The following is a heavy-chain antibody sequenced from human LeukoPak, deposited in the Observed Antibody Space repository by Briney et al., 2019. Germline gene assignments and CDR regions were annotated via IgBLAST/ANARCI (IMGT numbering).Heavy chain of an antibody. CDR2: INSDGSST. CDR1: GVTFSSYW. J-gene: IGHJ4*02. D-gene: IGHD1-20*01. CDR3: ARDNWNDGLDY. V-gene: IGHV3-74*01. Sequence: GGSLRLSCAASGVTFSSYWMHWVRQAPGKGLVWVSRINSDGSSTSYADSVKGRFAISRDNAKNTLYLQMNSLRAEDAAVYYCARDNWNDGLDYWGQGTLVTVSS.